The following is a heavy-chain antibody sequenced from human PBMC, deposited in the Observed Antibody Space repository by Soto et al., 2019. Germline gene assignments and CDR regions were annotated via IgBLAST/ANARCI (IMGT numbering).Heavy chain of an antibody. CDR2: INPNSGGT. CDR1: GYTFTGYY. CDR3: ARPGLNTAMAKNGNAFDI. D-gene: IGHD5-18*01. J-gene: IGHJ3*02. V-gene: IGHV1-2*02. Sequence: ASVKVSCKASGYTFTGYYMHWVRQAPGQGLEWMGWINPNSGGTNYAQKFQGRVTMTRDTSISTAYMELSRLRSDDTAVYYCARPGLNTAMAKNGNAFDIWGQGTMVTVSS.